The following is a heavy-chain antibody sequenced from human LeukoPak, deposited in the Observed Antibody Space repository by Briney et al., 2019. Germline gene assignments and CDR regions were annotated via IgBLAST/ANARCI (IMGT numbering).Heavy chain of an antibody. CDR2: IYYSGSV. CDR3: ARKTRTWSNWFDP. Sequence: PSETLSLTCAVSGGSISSGNYYWSWIRQFPGTGLEWIGYIYYSGSVFYNPSLESRIIISLDTSKNQFSLKVTSLTAADSAVYYCARKTRTWSNWFDPWGQGTLVTVSS. D-gene: IGHD1-14*01. J-gene: IGHJ5*02. V-gene: IGHV4-30-4*01. CDR1: GGSISSGNYY.